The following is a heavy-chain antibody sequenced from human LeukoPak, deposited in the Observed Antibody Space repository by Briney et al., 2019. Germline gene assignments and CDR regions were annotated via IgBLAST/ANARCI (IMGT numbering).Heavy chain of an antibody. CDR1: GGTFSSYA. CDR3: ARVLWEDTVTTALSFDY. J-gene: IGHJ4*02. D-gene: IGHD4-17*01. V-gene: IGHV1-69*01. CDR2: IIAIFGTA. Sequence: ASVKVSCKASGGTFSSYAISWVRQAPGQGLEWMGGIIAIFGTANYAQKFQGRVTITADESTSTAYMELSSLRSEDTAVYYCARVLWEDTVTTALSFDYWGQGTLVTVSS.